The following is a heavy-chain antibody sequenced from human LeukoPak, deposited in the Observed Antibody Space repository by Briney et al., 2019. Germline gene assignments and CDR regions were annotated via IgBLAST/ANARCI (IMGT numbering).Heavy chain of an antibody. CDR1: GFTFSDYE. Sequence: GGSLRLSCAASGFTFSDYEMNWVRQAPGKGLEWSSYISSSGSTIYYAASVKGRFTISRDNAKNSLYLQMNSLRAEDTAVYYCARDTTMARGYYYYGMDVWGQGTTVTVSS. CDR2: ISSSGSTI. D-gene: IGHD3-10*01. J-gene: IGHJ6*02. V-gene: IGHV3-48*03. CDR3: ARDTTMARGYYYYGMDV.